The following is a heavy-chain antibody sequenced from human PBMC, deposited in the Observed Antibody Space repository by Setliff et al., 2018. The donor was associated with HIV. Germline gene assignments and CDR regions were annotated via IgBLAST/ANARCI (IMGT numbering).Heavy chain of an antibody. J-gene: IGHJ4*03. V-gene: IGHV4-34*01. Sequence: SETLSLTCTLYGASFSGYFWSWIRQPPGKGLEWIGEINHAGSTNFNPSLKGRVTISVDMSKRQFSLHLTSVTAADTAVYYCARGLYGSGSFFFDAWGQGAQVTVSS. CDR3: ARGLYGSGSFFFDA. D-gene: IGHD3-10*01. CDR2: INHAGST. CDR1: GASFSGYF.